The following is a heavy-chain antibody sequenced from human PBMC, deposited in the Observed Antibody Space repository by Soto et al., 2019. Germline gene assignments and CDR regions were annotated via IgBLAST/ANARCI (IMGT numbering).Heavy chain of an antibody. CDR1: GGAISSGGNY. V-gene: IGHV4-31*03. D-gene: IGHD2-2*01. CDR2: IYYNGDT. J-gene: IGHJ6*02. CDR3: ARDGCISTSCYTYYGIDV. Sequence: SESLSLTCTVSGGAISSGGNYWSWIRQHPGKGLEWIGSIYYNGDTYYDPSLKSRVTISVDRSKNQFSLKLSSVTAADTAVYYCARDGCISTSCYTYYGIDVWGQGTTVTVS.